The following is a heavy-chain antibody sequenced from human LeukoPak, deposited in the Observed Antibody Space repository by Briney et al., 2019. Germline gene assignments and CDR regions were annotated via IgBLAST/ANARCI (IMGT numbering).Heavy chain of an antibody. D-gene: IGHD3-10*01. CDR1: GFTISSYW. V-gene: IGHV3-7*01. J-gene: IGHJ4*02. CDR3: AREAMVRGVPFHFDY. CDR2: IKQDGSEK. Sequence: GGSLRLSCAASGFTISSYWMSWVRQAPGKGLEWVASIKQDGSEKYYVDSVKGRFTISRDNAKNSLYLQMNSLRAEDTAVYYCAREAMVRGVPFHFDYWGQGTLVTVSS.